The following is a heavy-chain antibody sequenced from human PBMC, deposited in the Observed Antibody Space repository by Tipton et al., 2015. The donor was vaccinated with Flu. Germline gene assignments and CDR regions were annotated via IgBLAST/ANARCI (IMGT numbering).Heavy chain of an antibody. CDR1: GDSIRNDYF. V-gene: IGHV4-38-2*01. D-gene: IGHD4-11*01. Sequence: TLSLTCAVSGDSIRNDYFWGWIRQPPGKGLEWIATIHRSGSTRYNPSLKSRVTISVDTSKNQFALEMRSVTAADMAAYYCARRDFSNYVSDPKNWFDRWGQGILVTVSS. CDR2: IHRSGST. J-gene: IGHJ5*02. CDR3: ARRDFSNYVSDPKNWFDR.